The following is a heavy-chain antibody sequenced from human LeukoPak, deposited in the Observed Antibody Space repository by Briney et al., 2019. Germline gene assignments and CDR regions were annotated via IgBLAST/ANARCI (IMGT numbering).Heavy chain of an antibody. D-gene: IGHD5-18*01. CDR3: AKDISQGYTFGSIEEDY. V-gene: IGHV3-23*01. J-gene: IGHJ4*02. Sequence: GGSLGLSCAASGSTFSGYAMSWVRQAPGKGLEWLSAISESDGSTYYADSVKGRFTISRDNSKNTLYLQMNSLGADDTAVYFCAKDISQGYTFGSIEEDYWGQGTLVTVSS. CDR1: GSTFSGYA. CDR2: ISESDGST.